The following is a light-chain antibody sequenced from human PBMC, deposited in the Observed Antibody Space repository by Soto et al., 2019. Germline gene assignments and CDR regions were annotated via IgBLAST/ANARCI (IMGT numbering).Light chain of an antibody. CDR1: QSISSW. V-gene: IGKV1-5*01. J-gene: IGKJ1*01. Sequence: DIQMTQSPSTLSASVGDRVTISCRASQSISSWLAWYQQKPGKAPKLLIYDASSLESGIPSRFSGSGSGTEFTLTISSLQPDDVATYYCQQYSDHWTFGRGTKV. CDR3: QQYSDHWT. CDR2: DAS.